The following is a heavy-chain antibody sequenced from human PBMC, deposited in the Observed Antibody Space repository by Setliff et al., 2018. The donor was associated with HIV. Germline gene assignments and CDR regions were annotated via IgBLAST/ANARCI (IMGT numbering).Heavy chain of an antibody. Sequence: VASVKVSRKAFGYTFSTNAIHWVRQAPGQRLEWMGYINAGDDNTRYSEKFQGRVTITRDTSANTAYMELSSLRSEDTAVYYCARGSCSGCYLSDYWGLGTLVTVS. CDR2: INAGDDNT. D-gene: IGHD6-19*01. CDR1: GYTFSTNA. J-gene: IGHJ4*02. V-gene: IGHV1-3*01. CDR3: ARGSCSGCYLSDY.